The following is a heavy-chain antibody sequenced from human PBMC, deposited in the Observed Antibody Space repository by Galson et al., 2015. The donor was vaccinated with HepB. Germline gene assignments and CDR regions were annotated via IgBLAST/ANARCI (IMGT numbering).Heavy chain of an antibody. CDR2: IIPIFGTA. D-gene: IGHD5-18*01. J-gene: IGHJ3*02. V-gene: IGHV1-69*13. CDR3: ARVDTAMGKPDDAFDI. Sequence: SVKVSCKASGGTFSSYAISWVRQAPGQGLEWMGGIIPIFGTANYAQKFQGRVTITADESTSTAYMELSSLRSEDTAMYYCARVDTAMGKPDDAFDIWGQGTMVTVSS. CDR1: GGTFSSYA.